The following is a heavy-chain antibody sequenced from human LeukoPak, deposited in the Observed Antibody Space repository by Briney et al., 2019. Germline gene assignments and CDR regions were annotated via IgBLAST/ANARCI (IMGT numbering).Heavy chain of an antibody. CDR1: GYTFTSYG. Sequence: EASVKVSCKASGYTFTSYGISWVRQAPGQGLEWMGWISAYNGNTNYAQKLQGRVTMTTDTSTSTAYMELRSLRSDDTAVYYCAGARSSGSVGWFDPWGQGTLVTVSS. CDR3: AGARSSGSVGWFDP. V-gene: IGHV1-18*01. D-gene: IGHD6-19*01. J-gene: IGHJ5*02. CDR2: ISAYNGNT.